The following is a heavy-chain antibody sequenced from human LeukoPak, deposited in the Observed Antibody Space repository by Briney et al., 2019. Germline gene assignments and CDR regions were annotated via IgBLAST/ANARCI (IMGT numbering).Heavy chain of an antibody. Sequence: GGSLRLSCAASGFTFSSYTMNWVRQAPGKGLEWVSAISGSGGSTYYADSVKGRFTISRDNSKNTLYLQMNSLRAEDTAVYYCAKFGKDRSVDYWGQGTLVTVSS. J-gene: IGHJ4*02. CDR2: ISGSGGST. D-gene: IGHD3-16*01. CDR1: GFTFSSYT. CDR3: AKFGKDRSVDY. V-gene: IGHV3-23*01.